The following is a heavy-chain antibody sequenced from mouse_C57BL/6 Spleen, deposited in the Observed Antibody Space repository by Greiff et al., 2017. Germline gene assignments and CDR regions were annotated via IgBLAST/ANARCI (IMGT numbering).Heavy chain of an antibody. V-gene: IGHV14-4*01. CDR3: TPVGGYCDV. J-gene: IGHJ1*03. CDR2: IDPENGDT. Sequence: EVQLKESGAELVRPGASVKLSCTASGFNIKDDYMHWVKQRPEQGLEWIGWIDPENGDTEYASKFQGKATITADTSSNTAYLQLSSLTSEDTAVYYCTPVGGYCDVWGTGTTVTVSS. CDR1: GFNIKDDY.